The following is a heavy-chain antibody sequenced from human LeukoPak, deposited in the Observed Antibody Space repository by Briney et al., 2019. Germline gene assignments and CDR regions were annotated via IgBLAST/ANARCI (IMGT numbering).Heavy chain of an antibody. CDR2: INHSGST. J-gene: IGHJ4*02. CDR3: ARLRGGSPVDY. CDR1: GGSFSGYY. D-gene: IGHD2-15*01. Sequence: SETLSHTCAVYGGSFSGYYWSWIRQPPGKGLEWIGEINHSGSTNYNPSLKSRVTISVDTSKNQFSLKLSSVTAADTAVYYCARLRGGSPVDYWGQGTLVTVSS. V-gene: IGHV4-34*01.